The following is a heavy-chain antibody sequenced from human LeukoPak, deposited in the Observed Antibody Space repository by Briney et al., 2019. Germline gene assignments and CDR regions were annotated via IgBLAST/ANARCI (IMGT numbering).Heavy chain of an antibody. CDR2: ISSSSSTI. J-gene: IGHJ4*02. V-gene: IGHV3-48*01. CDR1: GFTFSSYS. CDR3: ARVKLWLPDY. D-gene: IGHD3-10*01. Sequence: GGSLRLSCAASGFTFSSYSMNWVRQAPGKGLEWVSYISSSSSTIYYADSVKGRFTISRDNAKNSLYLQMNSLRAEDTAVYYCARVKLWLPDYWGQGTLVTVSS.